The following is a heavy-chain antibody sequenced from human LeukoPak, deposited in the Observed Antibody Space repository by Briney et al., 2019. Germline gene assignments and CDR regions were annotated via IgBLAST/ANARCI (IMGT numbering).Heavy chain of an antibody. D-gene: IGHD3-3*01. CDR3: ARVSYYDFWSGYYRPYYYGTDV. CDR1: GGTFSSYA. Sequence: ASVKVSCKASGGTFSSYAISWVRQATGQGLEWMGWMNPNSGNTGYAQKFQGRVTMTRNTSISTAYMELSSLRSEDTAVYYCARVSYYDFWSGYYRPYYYGTDVWGQGTTVTVSS. J-gene: IGHJ6*02. CDR2: MNPNSGNT. V-gene: IGHV1-8*02.